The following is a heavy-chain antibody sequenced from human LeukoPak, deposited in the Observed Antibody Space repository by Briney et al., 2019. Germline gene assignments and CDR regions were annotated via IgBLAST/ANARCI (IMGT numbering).Heavy chain of an antibody. Sequence: SETLSLTCAVYGGSFSGYYWSWIRQPPGKGLEWIGEINHSGSTNYNPSLKSRVTISVDTSKNQFSLKLSSLTAADTAVYYCARVCRYYDSSGYFGGIYYYYYYMDVWGKGTTVTVSS. CDR2: INHSGST. V-gene: IGHV4-34*01. D-gene: IGHD3-22*01. CDR3: ARVCRYYDSSGYFGGIYYYYYYMDV. CDR1: GGSFSGYY. J-gene: IGHJ6*03.